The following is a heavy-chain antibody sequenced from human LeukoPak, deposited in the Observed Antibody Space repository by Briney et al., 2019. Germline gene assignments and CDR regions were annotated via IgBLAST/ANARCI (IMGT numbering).Heavy chain of an antibody. CDR1: GYTFSGSA. J-gene: IGHJ3*02. CDR2: VRSKANSYAT. Sequence: KVSCKASGYTFSGSAMHWVRQASGKGLEWVGRVRSKANSYATAYAASVKGRFTISRDDSKNTAYLQMNSLKTEDTAVYYCAKSAAAGTGYGAFDIWGQGTMVTVSS. V-gene: IGHV3-73*01. D-gene: IGHD6-13*01. CDR3: AKSAAAGTGYGAFDI.